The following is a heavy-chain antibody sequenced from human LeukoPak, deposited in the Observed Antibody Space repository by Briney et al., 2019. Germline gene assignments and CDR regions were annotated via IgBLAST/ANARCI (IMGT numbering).Heavy chain of an antibody. CDR2: ISGSGGST. J-gene: IGHJ5*02. CDR3: AIAPIQLWTLVDP. D-gene: IGHD5-18*01. CDR1: GFTFDDYA. Sequence: GGSLRLSCAASGFTFDDYAMSWVRQAPGKGLEWVSAISGSGGSTYYADSVKGRFTISRDNSKNTLYLQMNSLRAEDTAVYYCAIAPIQLWTLVDPWGQGTLVTVSS. V-gene: IGHV3-23*01.